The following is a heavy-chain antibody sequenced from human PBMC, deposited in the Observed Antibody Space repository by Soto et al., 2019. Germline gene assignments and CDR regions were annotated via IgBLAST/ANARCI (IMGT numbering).Heavy chain of an antibody. D-gene: IGHD2-2*01. V-gene: IGHV4-59*01. J-gene: IGHJ6*02. CDR1: GGSIRGYS. CDR3: ARDVLGYCTSTSCFYGLDV. CDR2: FSNSGSA. Sequence: LTCTISGGSIRGYSWSWIRQSPGKGLEYIGYFSNSGSANYNPSLKTRLTISVDTSKNQFSLKLRSLTAADTAVYYCARDVLGYCTSTSCFYGLDVWGQGTTVTVSS.